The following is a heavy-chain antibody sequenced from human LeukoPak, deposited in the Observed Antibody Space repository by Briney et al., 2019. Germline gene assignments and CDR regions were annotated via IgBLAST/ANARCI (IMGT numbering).Heavy chain of an antibody. CDR1: GGSISSGSYY. Sequence: SETLSLTCTVSGGSISSGSYYWSWIRQPAGKGLEWIGRIYTSGSTNYNPSLKSRVTISVDTSKNQFSLKLSSVTAADTAVYYCAREDCGGDCYSDKNWFDPWGQGTLVTVSS. D-gene: IGHD2-21*02. J-gene: IGHJ5*02. V-gene: IGHV4-61*02. CDR2: IYTSGST. CDR3: AREDCGGDCYSDKNWFDP.